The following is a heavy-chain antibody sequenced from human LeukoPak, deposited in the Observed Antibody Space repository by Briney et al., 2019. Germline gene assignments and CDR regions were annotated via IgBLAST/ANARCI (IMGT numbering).Heavy chain of an antibody. J-gene: IGHJ4*02. CDR1: GYSISSGYY. CDR3: ARVWGYCSGGSCYRAYFDY. CDR2: IYHSGST. Sequence: SKTLSLTCAVSGYSISSGYYWGWIRQPPGKGLEWIGSIYHSGSTYYNPSLKSRVTISVDTSKNQFSLKLSSVTAADTAVYYCARVWGYCSGGSCYRAYFDYWGQGTLVTVSS. D-gene: IGHD2-15*01. V-gene: IGHV4-38-2*01.